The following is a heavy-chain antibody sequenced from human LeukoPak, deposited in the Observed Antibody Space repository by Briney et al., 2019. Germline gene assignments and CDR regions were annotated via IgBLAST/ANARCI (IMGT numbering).Heavy chain of an antibody. J-gene: IGHJ4*02. Sequence: SETLSLTCTVSGGSINSYYWSWIRQPPGKGLEWIGHMYYSGGTNYNPSLKSRVTISVDTSKNQFSLKLSSVTAADTAVYYCTRRCKDAYTLYRFDYWGQGTLVTVSS. CDR2: MYYSGGT. CDR3: TRRCKDAYTLYRFDY. V-gene: IGHV4-59*01. D-gene: IGHD5-24*01. CDR1: GGSINSYY.